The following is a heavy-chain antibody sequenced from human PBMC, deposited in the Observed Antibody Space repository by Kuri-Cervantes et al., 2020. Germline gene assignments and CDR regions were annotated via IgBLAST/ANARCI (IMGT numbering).Heavy chain of an antibody. CDR3: TRVFLYYYDSSGYL. D-gene: IGHD3-22*01. Sequence: GGSLRLSCTASGFIFGDYAMSWVRQAPGKGLEWVGFIRSKAYGGTTEYAASVKGRFTISRDDSKSIAYLQMNSLKTEDTAVYYCTRVFLYYYDSSGYLWGQGTLVTVSS. J-gene: IGHJ4*02. V-gene: IGHV3-49*04. CDR1: GFIFGDYA. CDR2: IRSKAYGGTT.